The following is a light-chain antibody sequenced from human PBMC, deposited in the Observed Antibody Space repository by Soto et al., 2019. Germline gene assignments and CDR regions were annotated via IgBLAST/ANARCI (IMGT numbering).Light chain of an antibody. CDR2: QNS. V-gene: IGLV3-1*01. CDR1: KLGDKY. CDR3: QAWESSTGV. J-gene: IGLJ1*01. Sequence: SYELTQPPSVSVSPGQTASITCAGDKLGDKYACWYQQKPCQSPVLVIYQNSKRPSGIPERFSGSNSGTTATLTISGTQAMDEADYYCQAWESSTGVFGTGTKLTVL.